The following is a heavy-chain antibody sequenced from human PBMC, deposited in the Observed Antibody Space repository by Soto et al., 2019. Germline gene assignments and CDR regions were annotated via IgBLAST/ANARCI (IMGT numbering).Heavy chain of an antibody. CDR1: GFTFSGSA. V-gene: IGHV3-73*01. CDR3: SRQASDFWSGKPQYYMDV. J-gene: IGHJ6*03. D-gene: IGHD3-3*01. Sequence: EVQLVESGGGLVQPGGSLKLSCAASGFTFSGSAMHWVRQASGKGLEWVGRIRSKANNYATAYGASVKGRFTISRDDSKNTAYLQTNSLKNEDTAVYYCSRQASDFWSGKPQYYMDVWGKGTTVTVSS. CDR2: IRSKANNYAT.